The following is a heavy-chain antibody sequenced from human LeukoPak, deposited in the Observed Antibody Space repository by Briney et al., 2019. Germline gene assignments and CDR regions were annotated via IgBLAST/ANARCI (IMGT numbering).Heavy chain of an antibody. D-gene: IGHD2-21*01. CDR3: ARGYSSDN. V-gene: IGHV3-48*03. J-gene: IGHJ4*02. Sequence: GGSLRLSCAASGFTFSSYEMNWVRQAPGKGLEWVSYISPSGSTIYYADSVKGRFTISRDNAKNSLYLQMNSLRAEDAAVYYCARGYSSDNWGQGTLVTVSS. CDR2: ISPSGSTI. CDR1: GFTFSSYE.